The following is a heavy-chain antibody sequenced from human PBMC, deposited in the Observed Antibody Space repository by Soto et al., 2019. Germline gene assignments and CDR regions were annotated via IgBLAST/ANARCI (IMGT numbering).Heavy chain of an antibody. CDR2: IYYSGST. Sequence: SETLSLTCTVSGGSISSGGYYWSWIRQHPGKGLEWIGYIYYSGSTYYNSSLKSRVTISVDTSKNQFSLKLSSVTAADTAVYYCARANPYCSGGSCYGYYYYGMDVWGQGTTVTVSS. D-gene: IGHD2-15*01. CDR3: ARANPYCSGGSCYGYYYYGMDV. CDR1: GGSISSGGYY. V-gene: IGHV4-31*03. J-gene: IGHJ6*02.